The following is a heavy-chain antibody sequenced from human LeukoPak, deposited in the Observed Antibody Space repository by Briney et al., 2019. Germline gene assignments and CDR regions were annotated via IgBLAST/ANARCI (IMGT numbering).Heavy chain of an antibody. CDR2: TSDSGIT. V-gene: IGHV4-4*09. J-gene: IGHJ1*01. CDR3: AGRGHRYSRD. CDR1: GDSVSSGY. Sequence: PSETLSLSCTVSGDSVSSGYWTWIRQSPGKGLEWIGYTSDSGITDYNPSLKSRLTISVDTSNNKFSLNLHSVTAADTAVYYCAGRGHRYSRDWGQGILVTVSS. D-gene: IGHD2-15*01.